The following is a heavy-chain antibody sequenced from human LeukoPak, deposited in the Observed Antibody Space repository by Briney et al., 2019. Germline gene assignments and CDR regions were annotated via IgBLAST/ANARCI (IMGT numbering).Heavy chain of an antibody. CDR2: IYSGGST. J-gene: IGHJ4*02. CDR3: ARDGTTDY. D-gene: IGHD1/OR15-1a*01. V-gene: IGHV3-66*01. Sequence: GGSLRLSCEASGLTVSTNYMSWVPQAPGKGLEWVSVIYSGGSTHYADSVKGRFSISRDNSKNTLYLQMDSLRADDTAVYYCARDGTTDYWGQGTLVTVSS. CDR1: GLTVSTNY.